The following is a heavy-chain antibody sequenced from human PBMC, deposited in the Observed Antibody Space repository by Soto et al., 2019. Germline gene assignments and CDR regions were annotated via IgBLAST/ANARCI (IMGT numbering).Heavy chain of an antibody. CDR1: GGSISSEYYH. Sequence: QVQLQQSGPGLVKPSQTLSLTCNVSGGSISSEYYHWTWVRQSPERGLEWIGYIHHSGSILYNPSLKSRVTISVDTSKNQFSLHLSSVTAADTAVYFCAREDDGGDSLDVWGQGTTVTVSS. J-gene: IGHJ6*02. CDR3: AREDDGGDSLDV. V-gene: IGHV4-30-4*08. CDR2: IHHSGSI. D-gene: IGHD2-21*02.